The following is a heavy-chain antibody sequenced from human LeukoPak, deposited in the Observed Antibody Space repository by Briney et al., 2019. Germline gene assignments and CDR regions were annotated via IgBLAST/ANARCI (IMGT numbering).Heavy chain of an antibody. CDR1: GFTFDDYA. V-gene: IGHV3-9*01. D-gene: IGHD2-8*01. CDR2: ISWNSGSI. Sequence: GGSLRLSCAASGFTFDDYAMHWVRQAPGKGLEWVSGISWNSGSIGYADSVKGRFTISRDNAKNSLYLQMNSLRAEDTALYYCAKDNASDGYYYYGMDVRGQGTTVTVSS. CDR3: AKDNASDGYYYYGMDV. J-gene: IGHJ6*02.